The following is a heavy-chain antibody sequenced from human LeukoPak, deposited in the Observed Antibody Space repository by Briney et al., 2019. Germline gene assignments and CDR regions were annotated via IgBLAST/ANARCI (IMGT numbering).Heavy chain of an antibody. CDR1: GCSISSSSYY. V-gene: IGHV4-61*02. CDR2: IYTSGST. Sequence: SETLSLTCTVSGCSISSSSYYWSWIRQPAGKGLDWIGRIYTSGSTDYNPSLKSRVTISKDTSKNEFSLKLSSVTAADTAVYYCARDSPPAYCSGGSCYFDYWGQGTLVTVSS. J-gene: IGHJ4*02. CDR3: ARDSPPAYCSGGSCYFDY. D-gene: IGHD2-15*01.